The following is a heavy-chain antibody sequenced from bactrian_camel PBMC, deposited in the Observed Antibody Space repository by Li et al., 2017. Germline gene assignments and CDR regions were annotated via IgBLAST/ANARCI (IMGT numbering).Heavy chain of an antibody. J-gene: IGHJ4*01. D-gene: IGHD4*01. V-gene: IGHV3S53*01. CDR3: AIYGGLRRLCPRLDLFDSGHVPY. CDR2: IDSYGST. CDR1: GDTIDNYE. Sequence: HVQLVESGGGSVQAGGSLRLSCLVSGDTIDNYEMGWFRQVPGKEREAVAAIDSYGSTRYGDSVKGRFTISKDNAKKIVYLQMNNLEPEDTAMYSCAIYGGLRRLCPRLDLFDSGHVPYRGQGTQ.